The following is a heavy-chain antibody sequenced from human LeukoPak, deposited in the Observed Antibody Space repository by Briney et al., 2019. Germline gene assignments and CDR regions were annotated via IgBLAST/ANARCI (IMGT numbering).Heavy chain of an antibody. J-gene: IGHJ4*02. CDR2: INHSGST. CDR3: ARGRGYYQDY. D-gene: IGHD3-22*01. CDR1: GGSFSGYY. V-gene: IGHV4-34*01. Sequence: SETLSLTCAVYGGSFSGYYWSWIRQPPGKGLEWIGEINHSGSTNYNPSLKSRVTISVDTSKNQFSLKLSSVTAADTAVYYCARGRGYYQDYWGQGTLVTVSS.